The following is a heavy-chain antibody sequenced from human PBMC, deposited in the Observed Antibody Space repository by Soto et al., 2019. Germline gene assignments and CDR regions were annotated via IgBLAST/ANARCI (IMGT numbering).Heavy chain of an antibody. CDR1: GGSISTVGHY. CDR3: ARHLGILTGYPRRGFDY. CDR2: IYHTGST. D-gene: IGHD3-9*01. V-gene: IGHV4-31*03. Sequence: SETLSLTCSVSGGSISTVGHYWTWIRQPPGKGLEWIGSIYHTGSTYYSKSLRSRRTMSVDTSKSQFSLRLSSVTAADTAVYYCARHLGILTGYPRRGFDYWGQGTLVTVS. J-gene: IGHJ4*02.